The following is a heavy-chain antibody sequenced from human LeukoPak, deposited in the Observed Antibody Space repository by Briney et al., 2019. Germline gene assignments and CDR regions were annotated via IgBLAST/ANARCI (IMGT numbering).Heavy chain of an antibody. CDR1: GGSISSSSYY. V-gene: IGHV4-39*01. CDR2: LYYSGST. Sequence: PSETLSLTCTVSGGSISSSSYYWGWIRQPPGKGLEWIGSLYYSGSTYHNPSLKSRVTISVDTSKNQFSLKLSSVTAADTAVYYCARQKVKGPYYFDYWGQGTLVTVSS. CDR3: ARQKVKGPYYFDY. J-gene: IGHJ4*02. D-gene: IGHD2-21*01.